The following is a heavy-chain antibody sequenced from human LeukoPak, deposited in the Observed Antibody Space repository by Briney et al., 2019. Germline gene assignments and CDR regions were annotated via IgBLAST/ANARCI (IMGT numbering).Heavy chain of an antibody. CDR3: ARAREYYYDSSGPRGWFDP. CDR1: GYSFTSCW. D-gene: IGHD3-22*01. Sequence: GESLKISCKGSGYSFTSCWIGWVRQMPGKGLEWMGIIYPGDSDTRYSPSFQGQVTISADKSISTAYLQWSSLKASDTAMYYCARAREYYYDSSGPRGWFDPWGQGTLVTVSS. J-gene: IGHJ5*02. CDR2: IYPGDSDT. V-gene: IGHV5-51*01.